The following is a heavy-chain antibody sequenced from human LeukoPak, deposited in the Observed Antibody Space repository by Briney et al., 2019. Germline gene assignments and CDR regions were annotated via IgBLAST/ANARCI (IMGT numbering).Heavy chain of an antibody. J-gene: IGHJ4*02. CDR3: VKDLTATTSA. V-gene: IGHV3-64D*09. D-gene: IGHD1-7*01. CDR2: ISSSGGTI. Sequence: PGGSLRLSCAASGFTFSSYVMHWVRQAPGKGLEYVSGISSSGGTIYYADSVKGRFSISRDNSKNTLDLQMSSLRAEDTAVYYCVKDLTATTSAWGQGTLVIVSS. CDR1: GFTFSSYV.